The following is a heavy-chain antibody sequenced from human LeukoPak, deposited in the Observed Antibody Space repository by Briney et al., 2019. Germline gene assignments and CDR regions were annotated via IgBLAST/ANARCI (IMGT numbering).Heavy chain of an antibody. V-gene: IGHV3-74*01. CDR1: GFTFSDYW. D-gene: IGHD3-3*01. CDR2: IDSDGSST. CDR3: ARGFTIFGVVNDAFDI. J-gene: IGHJ3*02. Sequence: PGGSLRLSCAASGFTFSDYWMHWVRQAPGKGLVWASRIDSDGSSTSNADSVKGRFTISRDNAKNTVYLQMNSLRAEDTAVYYCARGFTIFGVVNDAFDIWGQGTMVTVSS.